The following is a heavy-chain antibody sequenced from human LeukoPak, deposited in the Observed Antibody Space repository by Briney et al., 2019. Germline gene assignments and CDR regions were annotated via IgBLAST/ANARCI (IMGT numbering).Heavy chain of an antibody. Sequence: GGSLRLSCAASGFTFSDHYMDWVRQAPGKGLEWVGRTRNKANSYTTEYAASVKGRFTISRDDSKNSLYLQMNSLKTEDTAVYYCARDYVDYYDSSGYYDYWGQGTLVTVSS. V-gene: IGHV3-72*01. J-gene: IGHJ4*02. CDR2: TRNKANSYTT. CDR3: ARDYVDYYDSSGYYDY. CDR1: GFTFSDHY. D-gene: IGHD3-22*01.